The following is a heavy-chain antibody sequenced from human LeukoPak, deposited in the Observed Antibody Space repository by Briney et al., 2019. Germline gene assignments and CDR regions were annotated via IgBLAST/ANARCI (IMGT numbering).Heavy chain of an antibody. Sequence: GASVKVSCKASGYTFTSYDINWVRQAPGQGLEWMGIINPSGGSTSYAQKFQGRVTMTRDMSTSTVYMELSSLRSEDTAVYYCARVSLRVATKAFDYWGQGTLVTVSS. CDR1: GYTFTSYD. V-gene: IGHV1-46*01. J-gene: IGHJ4*02. CDR2: INPSGGST. D-gene: IGHD5-12*01. CDR3: ARVSLRVATKAFDY.